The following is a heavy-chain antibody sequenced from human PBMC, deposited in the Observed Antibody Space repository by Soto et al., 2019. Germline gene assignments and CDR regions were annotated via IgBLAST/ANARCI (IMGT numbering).Heavy chain of an antibody. Sequence: QVQLVQSGAEVKKPGASVKVSCKASGYTFTSYDINWVRQATGQGLEWMGWVNPNNGQTGYAQKFQGRVTMTRNTSISTAYMELDSLRSEDTAVYYCVRLFYYGSGSWVEWGQGTLVTVSS. CDR2: VNPNNGQT. J-gene: IGHJ4*02. D-gene: IGHD3-10*01. CDR1: GYTFTSYD. CDR3: VRLFYYGSGSWVE. V-gene: IGHV1-8*01.